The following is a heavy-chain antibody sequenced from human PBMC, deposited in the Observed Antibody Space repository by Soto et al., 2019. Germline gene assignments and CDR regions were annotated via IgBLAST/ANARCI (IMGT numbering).Heavy chain of an antibody. J-gene: IGHJ6*02. V-gene: IGHV3-49*04. D-gene: IGHD6-19*01. CDR2: IRSKAYGGTT. Sequence: HPGGSLRLSCTASGFTFGDYAMSWVRQAPGKGLEWVGFIRSKAYGGTTEYAASVKGRFTISRDDSKSIAYLQMNSLKTEDTAVYYCTREMIAVAGRYYYYYYGMDVWGQGTTVTVSS. CDR1: GFTFGDYA. CDR3: TREMIAVAGRYYYYYYGMDV.